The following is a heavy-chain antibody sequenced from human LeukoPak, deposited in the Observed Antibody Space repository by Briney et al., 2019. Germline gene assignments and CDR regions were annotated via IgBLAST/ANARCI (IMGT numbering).Heavy chain of an antibody. J-gene: IGHJ6*02. V-gene: IGHV4-4*02. CDR1: GGSISSSNW. Sequence: SETLSLTCAVSGGSISSSNWWSWVRQPPGKGLEWIGEIYHSGSTNYNPSLKSRVTISVDKSKNQFSLKLSSVTAADTAVYYCARGMSFIVGATDYYYGMDVWGQGTTVTVSS. CDR3: ARGMSFIVGATDYYYGMDV. D-gene: IGHD1-26*01. CDR2: IYHSGST.